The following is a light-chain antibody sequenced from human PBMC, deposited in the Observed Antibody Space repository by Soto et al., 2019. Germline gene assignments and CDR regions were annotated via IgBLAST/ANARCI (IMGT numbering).Light chain of an antibody. CDR1: QSLTSDY. J-gene: IGKJ1*01. V-gene: IGKV3-20*01. CDR3: QQSGRP. CDR2: GAS. Sequence: EIVLTQSPGPLSSSPGERATLSCRATQSLTSDYLAWYQQKPGQTPRLLIHGASSRATGIPDRFSGSGSGTDFNLTISRLEPEDSAVYYCQQSGRPFGQGTKVEIK.